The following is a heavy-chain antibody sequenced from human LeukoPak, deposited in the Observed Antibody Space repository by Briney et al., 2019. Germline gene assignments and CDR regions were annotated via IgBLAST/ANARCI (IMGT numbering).Heavy chain of an antibody. V-gene: IGHV3-30*02. CDR3: ARGDCSGGSCYLSLTTIDY. J-gene: IGHJ4*02. Sequence: GGSLRLSCAASGFTFSSYGMHWVRQAPGKGLEWGAFIRYDGSNKYYGDSVKGRFTICRDNSKNTLYLQMNSLRAEDTAVYYCARGDCSGGSCYLSLTTIDYWGQGTLVTVSS. CDR2: IRYDGSNK. D-gene: IGHD2-15*01. CDR1: GFTFSSYG.